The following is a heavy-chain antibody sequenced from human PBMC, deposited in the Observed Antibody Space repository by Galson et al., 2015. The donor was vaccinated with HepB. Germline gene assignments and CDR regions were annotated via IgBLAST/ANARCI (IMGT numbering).Heavy chain of an antibody. Sequence: SLRLSCAASGFTFSDHSMNWVRQAPGKGLEWVSSISTSSGYIYYADSVKGRVTISRDNVKNSLYLQMNSVRAEDTAVYYCARAVVFTSGWTAFDYWGQGTLVTVSS. V-gene: IGHV3-21*01. J-gene: IGHJ4*02. CDR2: ISTSSGYI. CDR3: ARAVVFTSGWTAFDY. D-gene: IGHD6-19*01. CDR1: GFTFSDHS.